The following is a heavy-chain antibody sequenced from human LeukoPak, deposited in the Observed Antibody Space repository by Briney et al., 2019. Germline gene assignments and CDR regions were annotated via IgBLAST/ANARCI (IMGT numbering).Heavy chain of an antibody. D-gene: IGHD3-10*01. CDR2: IGTSDSTV. J-gene: IGHJ3*02. CDR1: GFTFSSYE. Sequence: PGGSLRLSCAAFGFTFSSYEMNWVRQAPAKGLEWISYIGTSDSTVYYADSVKGRFTISRDNAKNSLYLQMNSLRAEDTAVYYCARSVGELLFSGAFDIWGQGTMVTVSS. V-gene: IGHV3-48*03. CDR3: ARSVGELLFSGAFDI.